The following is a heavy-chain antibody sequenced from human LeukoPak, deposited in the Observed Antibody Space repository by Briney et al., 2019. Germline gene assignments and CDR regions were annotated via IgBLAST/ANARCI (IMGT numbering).Heavy chain of an antibody. V-gene: IGHV3-74*01. CDR3: ARDQIAAAGEIDY. J-gene: IGHJ4*02. CDR2: INSDGSST. D-gene: IGHD6-13*01. Sequence: GGSLRLSCAASGFTISSYWMSWVRQAPGKGLVWVSRINSDGSSTSYADSVKGRFTISRDNAKNTLYLQMNSLRAEDTAVYYCARDQIAAAGEIDYWGQGTLVTVSS. CDR1: GFTISSYW.